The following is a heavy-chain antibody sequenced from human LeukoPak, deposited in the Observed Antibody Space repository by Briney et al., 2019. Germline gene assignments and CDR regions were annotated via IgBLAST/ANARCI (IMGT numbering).Heavy chain of an antibody. D-gene: IGHD7-27*01. Sequence: SETLSLTCTVSGGSISSSSYYWGWIRQPPGKGLEWIGSSYYSGSTYYNPPLKSRVTIPVDTPKNQFSLKLSSVTAADTAVYYCARGKGTGFDYWGQGTLVTVSS. CDR3: ARGKGTGFDY. J-gene: IGHJ4*02. CDR1: GGSISSSSYY. V-gene: IGHV4-39*01. CDR2: SYYSGST.